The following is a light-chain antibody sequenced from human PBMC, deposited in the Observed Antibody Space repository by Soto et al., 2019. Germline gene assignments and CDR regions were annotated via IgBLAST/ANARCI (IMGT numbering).Light chain of an antibody. V-gene: IGKV3-15*01. CDR2: GAS. J-gene: IGKJ1*01. CDR3: HQYNTGLRT. CDR1: LNVATN. Sequence: TVMTQSPATLSMYPGDRAALSCRASLNVATNMAWYQQKPGQAPRLLIYGASIRATGVPARFTGSGSGTEFTLTINNLQSEDFAVYYCHQYNTGLRTFGRGTRVE.